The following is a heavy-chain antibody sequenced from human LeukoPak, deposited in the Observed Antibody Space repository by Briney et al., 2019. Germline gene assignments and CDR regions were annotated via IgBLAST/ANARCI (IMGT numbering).Heavy chain of an antibody. J-gene: IGHJ4*02. CDR2: ISYYGNNK. Sequence: WGALRLSRAAPGFTFSSYGMQWVRPAPGKGAEGVAVISYYGNNKYYGDSVKGRFTISRDNSKNALYLQMNSLRAEDTAVYYCARVGSSGWYFYDSSGDYFDYWGQGTLVTVSS. V-gene: IGHV3-30-3*01. CDR3: ARVGSSGWYFYDSSGDYFDY. CDR1: GFTFSSYG. D-gene: IGHD6-19*01.